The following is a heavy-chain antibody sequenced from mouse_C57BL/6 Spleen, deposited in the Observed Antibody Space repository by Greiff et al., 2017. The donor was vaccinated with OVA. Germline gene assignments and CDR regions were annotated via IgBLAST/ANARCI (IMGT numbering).Heavy chain of an antibody. CDR2: FYPGSGSI. J-gene: IGHJ3*01. CDR1: GYTFTEYT. CDR3: ARHETPYYYGSSFLAY. D-gene: IGHD1-1*01. V-gene: IGHV1-62-2*01. Sequence: VQLQQSGAELVKPGASVKLSCKASGYTFTEYTIHWVKQRSGQGLEWLGWFYPGSGSIKYNEKFKDKATLTADKSSSTVYMELSRLTSEDSAVYFCARHETPYYYGSSFLAYWGQGTLVTVSA.